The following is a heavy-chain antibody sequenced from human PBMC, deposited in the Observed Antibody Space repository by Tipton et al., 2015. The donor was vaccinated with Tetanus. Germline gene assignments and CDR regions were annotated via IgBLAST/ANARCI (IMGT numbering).Heavy chain of an antibody. CDR2: IYYGGST. CDR1: GGSFSSSNDY. CDR3: ARSEQQLVRGYYYYYYMDV. D-gene: IGHD6-13*01. V-gene: IGHV4-39*07. J-gene: IGHJ6*03. Sequence: LRLSCTVSGGSFSSSNDYWAWIRQPPGKGLEWVGSIYYGGSTYFNPSLRSRGTISVDTSKNQFSLKLSSVTAADTAVYYCARSEQQLVRGYYYYYYMDVWGKGTTVTVSS.